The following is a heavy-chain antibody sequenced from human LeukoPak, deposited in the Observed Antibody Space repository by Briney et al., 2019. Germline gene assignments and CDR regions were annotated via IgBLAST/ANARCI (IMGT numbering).Heavy chain of an antibody. CDR1: GFTFSTYA. V-gene: IGHV3-23*01. J-gene: IGHJ4*02. Sequence: PGGSLRLSCAASGFTFSTYAMSWVRRAPGRGLEWVSAVSDSGSGTYYADSVKGRFTISRDNSKNTLYLQMTSLRAEDTALYYCAKDPGGNWGQGTLVTVSS. CDR3: AKDPGGN. D-gene: IGHD2-15*01. CDR2: VSDSGSGT.